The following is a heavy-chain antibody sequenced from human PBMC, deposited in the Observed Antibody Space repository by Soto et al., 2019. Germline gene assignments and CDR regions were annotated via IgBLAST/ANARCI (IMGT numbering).Heavy chain of an antibody. J-gene: IGHJ4*02. V-gene: IGHV3-33*01. CDR2: IWYDGSNK. D-gene: IGHD3-22*01. CDR1: GFTFSSYG. Sequence: QVQLVESGGGVVQPGRSLRLSCAASGFTFSSYGMHWVRQAPGKGLEWVAVIWYDGSNKYYADSVKGRFTISRDNSKNTLYLQMNSLRAEDTAVYYCARAKEEYYDSSGLDYWGQGTLVTVSS. CDR3: ARAKEEYYDSSGLDY.